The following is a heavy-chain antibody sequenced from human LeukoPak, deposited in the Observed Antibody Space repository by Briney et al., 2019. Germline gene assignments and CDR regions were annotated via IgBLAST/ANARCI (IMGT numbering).Heavy chain of an antibody. CDR3: AKTTTTLNHYYYYMDV. CDR1: GFTFSSYG. V-gene: IGHV3-30*02. CDR2: IRDDGSIK. D-gene: IGHD1-1*01. Sequence: GGSLRLSCAASGFTFSSYGMHWVRQAPGKGLEWVAFIRDDGSIKYYADSLKGQFTVSRDNSKNTLYLQMNSLRAEDTAVYYCAKTTTTLNHYYYYMDVWGKGTTVTVSS. J-gene: IGHJ6*03.